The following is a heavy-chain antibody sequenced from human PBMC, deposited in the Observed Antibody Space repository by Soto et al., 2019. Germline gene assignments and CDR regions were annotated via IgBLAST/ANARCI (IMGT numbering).Heavy chain of an antibody. CDR1: GFTFRNYG. Sequence: QVQLVESGGGVVQPGRSLRLSCAASGFTFRNYGMHWVRQAPGKGLEWLAVIWYDGSNKYYADSVKGRFTISRDNSKSTLYLEMNSLRDEDTAVYYCARDVRSRRYDLWGQGTLVIVSS. CDR2: IWYDGSNK. V-gene: IGHV3-33*01. D-gene: IGHD3-10*02. J-gene: IGHJ5*02. CDR3: ARDVRSRRYDL.